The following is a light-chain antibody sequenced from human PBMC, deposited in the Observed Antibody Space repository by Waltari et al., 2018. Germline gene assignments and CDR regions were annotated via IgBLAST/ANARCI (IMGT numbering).Light chain of an antibody. Sequence: DVVMTQSPLSLPVTVGQAASITCTSSQSLVDNDGNTHLNWFQQRPGQSPRRLIYRISNRDSGVPDRFRGSGSGTDFTLMISRVEAEDVGVYFCMQGTHWPYTFGQGTKLDIK. CDR2: RIS. CDR1: QSLVDNDGNTH. CDR3: MQGTHWPYT. V-gene: IGKV2-30*01. J-gene: IGKJ2*01.